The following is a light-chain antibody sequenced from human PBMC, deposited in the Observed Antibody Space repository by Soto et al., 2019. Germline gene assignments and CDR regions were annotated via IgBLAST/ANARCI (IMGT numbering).Light chain of an antibody. CDR2: AAS. CDR1: QSMGLH. CDR3: QQRHSLPRT. V-gene: IGKV1-39*01. Sequence: DIQMTQSPSSVSASVRHRVTITCRSSQSMGLHLNWYQQKPGKATKLLIYAASSLNSWVPSRFSGSGSGTDFTVTIISLQTDDFASYYCQQRHSLPRTFGGGTQVEIK. J-gene: IGKJ4*01.